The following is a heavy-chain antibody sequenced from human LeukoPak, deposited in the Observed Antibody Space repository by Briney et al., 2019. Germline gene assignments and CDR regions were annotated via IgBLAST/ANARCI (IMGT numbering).Heavy chain of an antibody. Sequence: ASVKVSCKASGYRFIDYYMHWVRQAPGQGLEWMGRINPNSGGTNYAQKFQGRVTMTRDTSISTAYMELTRLTSDDTAVYDCARGMAAAAIYWFDLWGQGTLVTVSS. CDR2: INPNSGGT. CDR3: ARGMAAAAIYWFDL. J-gene: IGHJ5*02. CDR1: GYRFIDYY. V-gene: IGHV1-2*06. D-gene: IGHD6-13*01.